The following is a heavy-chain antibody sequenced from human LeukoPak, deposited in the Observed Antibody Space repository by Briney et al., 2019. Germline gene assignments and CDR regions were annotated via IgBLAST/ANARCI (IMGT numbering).Heavy chain of an antibody. V-gene: IGHV3-30*14. J-gene: IGHJ4*02. CDR3: ARVMNYYDSSGPEYYFDY. CDR1: GFIFSSYA. CDR2: ISYDGSKK. D-gene: IGHD3-22*01. Sequence: PGGSLRLSCAASGFIFSSYAMHWVRQAPGKGLEWVTFISYDGSKKAFADSVKGRFTISRDNSKNTLYLQMNSLRAEDTAVYYCARVMNYYDSSGPEYYFDYWGQGTLVTVSS.